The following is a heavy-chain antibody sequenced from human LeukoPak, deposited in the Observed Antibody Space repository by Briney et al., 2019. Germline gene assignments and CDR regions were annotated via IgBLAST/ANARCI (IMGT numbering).Heavy chain of an antibody. CDR2: IKPDGSEK. CDR3: ARRLAVAGVGDS. V-gene: IGHV3-7*01. D-gene: IGHD6-19*01. J-gene: IGHJ5*01. Sequence: GGSLRLSCAASGFTLSDYWMSWVRQAPGKGPEWVASIKPDGSEKNYVDSVKGRSTISRDNAKNSLYLQLSALRAEDTAVYSCARRLAVAGVGDSWGQGTLVTVSS. CDR1: GFTLSDYW.